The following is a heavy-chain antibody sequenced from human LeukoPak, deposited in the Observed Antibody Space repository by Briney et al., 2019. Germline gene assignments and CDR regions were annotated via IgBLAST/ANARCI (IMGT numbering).Heavy chain of an antibody. CDR3: AKDMGITMMVADY. V-gene: IGHV3-43*02. Sequence: GGSLILSCAASGFTFDDYTMHWVRQAPGKGLEWVSLISGDGGSTYYADSVKGRFTISRDNSKNSLYLQMNSLRTEDTALYYCAKDMGITMMVADYWGQGTLVTVSS. CDR2: ISGDGGST. CDR1: GFTFDDYT. J-gene: IGHJ4*02. D-gene: IGHD3-22*01.